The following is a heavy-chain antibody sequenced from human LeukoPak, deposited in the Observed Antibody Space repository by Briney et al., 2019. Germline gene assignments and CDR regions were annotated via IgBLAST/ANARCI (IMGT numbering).Heavy chain of an antibody. Sequence: GGSLRLSCAASGITFSSHTMNWVRQAPGKGLEWVSSISSSSSYIYYAGSVKGRFTISRDNAKNSLFLQMTSLRAEDTAVYYCARDRSRNYGYYFVFWGQGTLVSVSS. CDR3: ARDRSRNYGYYFVF. CDR2: ISSSSSYI. D-gene: IGHD4-11*01. V-gene: IGHV3-21*01. J-gene: IGHJ4*02. CDR1: GITFSSHT.